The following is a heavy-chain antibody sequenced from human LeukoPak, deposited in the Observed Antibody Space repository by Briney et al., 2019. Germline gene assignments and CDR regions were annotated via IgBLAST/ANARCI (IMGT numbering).Heavy chain of an antibody. CDR1: GYTFMSYG. Sequence: ASVKVSCKALGYTFMSYGINWVRQAPGQGLEWMGWISTYDGNTNYAQEFQGRVTMTTDTSTSTAYMELRSLRFDDTGVYYCARPYRISWYYPAGVWGQGTPVTVSS. J-gene: IGHJ4*02. CDR3: ARPYRISWYYPAGV. D-gene: IGHD6-13*01. CDR2: ISTYDGNT. V-gene: IGHV1-18*01.